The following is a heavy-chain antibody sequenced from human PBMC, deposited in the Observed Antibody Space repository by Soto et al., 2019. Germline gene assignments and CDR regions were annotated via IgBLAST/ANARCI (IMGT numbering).Heavy chain of an antibody. V-gene: IGHV1-8*01. D-gene: IGHD6-13*01. CDR3: ARERSAASTGWFAP. CDR2: MNPSSGNT. Sequence: QVQLVQSGAEVKKPGASVKVSCKASGYTFTSYDINWVRQATGQGLGWRGWMNPSSGNTGYAQKFQGRVTMTRNTSLSTAYMELSRLRSEDTAVYYCARERSAASTGWFAPWGQGTRVTVSS. J-gene: IGHJ5*02. CDR1: GYTFTSYD.